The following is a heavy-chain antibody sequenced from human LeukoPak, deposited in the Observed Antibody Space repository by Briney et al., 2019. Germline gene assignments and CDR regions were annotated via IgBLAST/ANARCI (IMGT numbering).Heavy chain of an antibody. D-gene: IGHD3-3*01. V-gene: IGHV3-74*01. CDR2: INSDGSST. CDR1: GFTFSIYW. Sequence: PGGSLRLSCAASGFTFSIYWMHWVRQTPGKGLVWVSRINSDGSSTSYADSVKGRFTISRDNAKNTLYLQMNSLRAEDTAVYYCARSPPYYDFWSGYSDYWGQGTLVTVSS. J-gene: IGHJ4*02. CDR3: ARSPPYYDFWSGYSDY.